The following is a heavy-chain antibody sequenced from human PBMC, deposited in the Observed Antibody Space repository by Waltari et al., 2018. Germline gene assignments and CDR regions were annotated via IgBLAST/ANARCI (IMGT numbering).Heavy chain of an antibody. CDR2: INACNGNT. Sequence: QVQLVQSGAAVKKPGASVKVSCKASGYTFTSYAMHWVRQAPGQRLEWMGWINACNGNTKYSQKFQGRVTITRDTSASTAYMELSSLRSEDTAVYYCARSRRVVVVAATAFDPWGQGTLVTVSS. CDR3: ARSRRVVVVAATAFDP. CDR1: GYTFTSYA. V-gene: IGHV1-3*01. D-gene: IGHD2-15*01. J-gene: IGHJ5*02.